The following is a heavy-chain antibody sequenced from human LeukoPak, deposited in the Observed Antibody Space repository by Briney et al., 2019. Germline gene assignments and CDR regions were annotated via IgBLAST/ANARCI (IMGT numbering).Heavy chain of an antibody. V-gene: IGHV3-7*01. D-gene: IGHD5-24*01. Sequence: GGSLRLSCAASGFNFSISYMMWVRQAPGEGLEWVAHIDPDGVDKNYVGSVKDRFIISRDNTKNSLFLQMNSLRDDDTALYYCARGWAIIPDWGQGSLVVVSS. CDR1: GFNFSISY. J-gene: IGHJ4*02. CDR3: ARGWAIIPD. CDR2: IDPDGVDK.